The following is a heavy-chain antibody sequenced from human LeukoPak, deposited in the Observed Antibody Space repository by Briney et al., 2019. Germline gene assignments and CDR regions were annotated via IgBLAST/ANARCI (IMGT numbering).Heavy chain of an antibody. J-gene: IGHJ4*02. Sequence: GGSLRLSCAASGFTFSTYDMSWVRQAPGKGLEWVSIISISGSSTYYADSVEGRFTISGENSKNTLYLQMNSLRAEDTAVYYCAKKLLGTTGHFDYWGQGTLVTVSS. CDR2: ISISGSST. V-gene: IGHV3-23*01. D-gene: IGHD1-7*01. CDR3: AKKLLGTTGHFDY. CDR1: GFTFSTYD.